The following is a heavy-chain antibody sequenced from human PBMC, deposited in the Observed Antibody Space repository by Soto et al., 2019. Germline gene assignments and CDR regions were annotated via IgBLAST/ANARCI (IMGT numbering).Heavy chain of an antibody. J-gene: IGHJ5*02. V-gene: IGHV4-34*01. CDR3: ARSPPIVATTYNWFDP. Sequence: SETLSLTCAVYGGSFSGYYWSWIRQPPGKGLEWIGEINHSGSTNYNPSLKSRVTISVDTSKNQFSLKLSSVTAADTAVYYCARSPPIVATTYNWFDPWGQGTLVT. CDR1: GGSFSGYY. D-gene: IGHD5-12*01. CDR2: INHSGST.